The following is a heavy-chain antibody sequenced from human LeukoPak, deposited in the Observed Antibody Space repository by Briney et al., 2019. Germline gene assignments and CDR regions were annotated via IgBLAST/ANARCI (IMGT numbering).Heavy chain of an antibody. D-gene: IGHD1-26*01. J-gene: IGHJ3*02. CDR1: GGTFRRYA. V-gene: IGHV1-69*06. Sequence: GASVKVSCKASGGTFRRYAISWVRQAPGQGLEWMGGIIPMSDTANYPQKFRGRLTITADIPTSTVYMELSSLRSEDMAVYYCAREDDTGRYMGDDAFDIWGQGTMVTVSS. CDR2: IIPMSDTA. CDR3: AREDDTGRYMGDDAFDI.